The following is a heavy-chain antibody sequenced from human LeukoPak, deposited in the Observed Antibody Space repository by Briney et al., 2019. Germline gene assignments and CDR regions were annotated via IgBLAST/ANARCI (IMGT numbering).Heavy chain of an antibody. Sequence: GASVKVTCKASGYTFTSYAMNWVRQAPGQGLEWMGWINTNTGNPTYAQGFTGRFVFSLDTSVSTAYLQISSLKAEDTAVYYCARGEELLWFGELTNWFDPWGQGTLVTVSS. CDR1: GYTFTSYA. CDR3: ARGEELLWFGELTNWFDP. J-gene: IGHJ5*02. D-gene: IGHD3-10*01. V-gene: IGHV7-4-1*02. CDR2: INTNTGNP.